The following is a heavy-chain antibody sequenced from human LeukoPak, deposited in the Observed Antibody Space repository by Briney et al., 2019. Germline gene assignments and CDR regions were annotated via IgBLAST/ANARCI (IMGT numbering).Heavy chain of an antibody. CDR1: GGSFSGYY. CDR2: INHSGST. J-gene: IGHJ4*02. V-gene: IGHV4-34*01. Sequence: SETLSLTCAVYGGSFSGYYWIRQPPGKGLEWIGEINHSGSTNYNPSLKSRVTISVDTSKNQFSLKLSSVTAADTAVYYCARGQVLRYYDSSGIIDSWGQGTLVTVYS. D-gene: IGHD3-22*01. CDR3: ARGQVLRYYDSSGIIDS.